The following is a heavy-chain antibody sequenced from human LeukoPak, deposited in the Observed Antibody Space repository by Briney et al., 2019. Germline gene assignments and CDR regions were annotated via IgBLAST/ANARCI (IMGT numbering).Heavy chain of an antibody. Sequence: PGGSLRLSCAASGFTFSSYEMDWVRQAPGKGLEWIGYIYYSGSTNYNPSLKSRVTISVDTSKNQFSLKLSSVTAADTAVYYCAGLRGWFDPWGQGTLVTVSS. CDR3: AGLRGWFDP. CDR2: IYYSGST. D-gene: IGHD5-12*01. V-gene: IGHV4-59*01. J-gene: IGHJ5*02. CDR1: GFTFSSYE.